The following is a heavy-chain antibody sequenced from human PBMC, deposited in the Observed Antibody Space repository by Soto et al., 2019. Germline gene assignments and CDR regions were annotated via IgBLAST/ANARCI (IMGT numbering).Heavy chain of an antibody. D-gene: IGHD6-13*01. Sequence: ETLSLTCAVSGGSISSSNWWSWVRQPPGKGLEWIGEIYHSGSTNYNPSLKSRVTISVDKSKNQFSLKLSSVTAADTAVYYCARDGLAAAGTDYYGMDVWGQGTTVTVSS. J-gene: IGHJ6*02. V-gene: IGHV4-4*02. CDR2: IYHSGST. CDR3: ARDGLAAAGTDYYGMDV. CDR1: GGSISSSNW.